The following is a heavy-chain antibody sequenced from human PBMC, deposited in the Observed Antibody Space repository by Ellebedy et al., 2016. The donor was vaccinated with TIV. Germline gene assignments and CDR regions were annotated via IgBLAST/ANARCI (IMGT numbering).Heavy chain of an antibody. CDR3: ARETDFWSDASYFDY. J-gene: IGHJ4*02. CDR1: GDSINSGDYY. D-gene: IGHD3-3*01. CDR2: IYYSGTT. V-gene: IGHV4-30-4*01. Sequence: SETLSLXXTVSGDSINSGDYYWSWIRQPPGKGLEWLGYIYYSGTTYYNTSLKSRITISVDTSKNQFSLRLSSVTAADTAVYFCARETDFWSDASYFDYWGQGILVTISS.